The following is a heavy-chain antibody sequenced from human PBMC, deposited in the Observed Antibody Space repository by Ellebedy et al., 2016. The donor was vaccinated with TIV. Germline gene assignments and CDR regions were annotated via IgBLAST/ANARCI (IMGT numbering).Heavy chain of an antibody. CDR1: GGSFSGYY. CDR2: ISHSGST. J-gene: IGHJ4*02. Sequence: SETLSLTCAVYGGSFSGYYWSWIRQPPGKGLEWIGEISHSGSTNYNPSLKSRVTMSVDTSKKQFSLKLSSVTAADTAVYYCARPPDGGNRWRFFDYWGQGILVSVSS. CDR3: ARPPDGGNRWRFFDY. D-gene: IGHD4-23*01. V-gene: IGHV4-34*01.